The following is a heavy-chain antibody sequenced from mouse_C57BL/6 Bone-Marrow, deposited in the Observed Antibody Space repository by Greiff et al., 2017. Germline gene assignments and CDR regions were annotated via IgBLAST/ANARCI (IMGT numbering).Heavy chain of an antibody. CDR3: ARSSYYGSSSGFAY. CDR1: GYTFTSYW. J-gene: IGHJ3*01. V-gene: IGHV1-64*01. Sequence: QVQLQQPGAELVKPGASVKLSCKASGYTFTSYWMHWVKQRPGQGLEWIGMIHPNSGSTNYNEKFKSKATLTVDKSSSSAYMQLSSLTSEDSAVYYCARSSYYGSSSGFAYWGQGTLVTVSA. CDR2: IHPNSGST. D-gene: IGHD1-1*01.